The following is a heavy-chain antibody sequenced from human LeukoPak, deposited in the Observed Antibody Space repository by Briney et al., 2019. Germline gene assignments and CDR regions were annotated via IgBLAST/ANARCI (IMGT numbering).Heavy chain of an antibody. CDR3: AKVIQSLRCFDY. D-gene: IGHD4-11*01. Sequence: GRSLRLSCAASGFTFSIYDMYWVRQAPGKGLEWVAFIRYDGSNKYYADSVKGRFTISRDNSKNTLYLQMNSLRAEDAAVYYCAKVIQSLRCFDYWGQGTLVTVSS. CDR2: IRYDGSNK. J-gene: IGHJ4*02. V-gene: IGHV3-30*02. CDR1: GFTFSIYD.